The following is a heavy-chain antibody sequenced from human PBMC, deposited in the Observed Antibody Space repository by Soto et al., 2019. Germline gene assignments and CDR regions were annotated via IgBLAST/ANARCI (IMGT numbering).Heavy chain of an antibody. CDR3: ARGVSAGVDC. CDR2: MQPSTGRT. CDR1: GYSFTSLD. J-gene: IGHJ4*02. Sequence: ASVKVSCKASGYSFTSLDINWVRQTAGQGLEWMGWMQPSTGRTGYAQKFQGRVTMTRDTSINTAYMELTTLTSDDTAFYYCARGVSAGVDCWGQGNRVTVAS. V-gene: IGHV1-8*01. D-gene: IGHD1-26*01.